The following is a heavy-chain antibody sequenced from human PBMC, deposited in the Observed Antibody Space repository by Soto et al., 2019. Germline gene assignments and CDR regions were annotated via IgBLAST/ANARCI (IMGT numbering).Heavy chain of an antibody. D-gene: IGHD6-19*01. Sequence: GGSLRLSWAASGFTFSSYGMHWVRQAPGKGLEWVAVIWYDGSNKYYADSVKGRFTISRDNSKNTLYLQMNSLRAEDTAVYYCARVQEKWLVEEQYYFDYWGEGPLVTVSS. CDR3: ARVQEKWLVEEQYYFDY. J-gene: IGHJ4*02. CDR2: IWYDGSNK. CDR1: GFTFSSYG. V-gene: IGHV3-33*01.